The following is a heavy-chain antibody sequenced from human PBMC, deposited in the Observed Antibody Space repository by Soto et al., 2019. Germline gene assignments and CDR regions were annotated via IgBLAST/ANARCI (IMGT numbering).Heavy chain of an antibody. CDR2: INTNNGDT. CDR1: GYFFTSHY. V-gene: IGHV1-2*06. J-gene: IGHJ4*02. D-gene: IGHD3-10*01. CDR3: ARGVTYGGGSFSLGL. Sequence: ASVKVSCKTSGYFFTSHYIHWVRLAPGRGLEWMGRINTNNGDTNSPQKFQGRVTMTSDTSISTAYMEMSGLRSDDTALYYCARGVTYGGGSFSLGLWGQGTLVTVSS.